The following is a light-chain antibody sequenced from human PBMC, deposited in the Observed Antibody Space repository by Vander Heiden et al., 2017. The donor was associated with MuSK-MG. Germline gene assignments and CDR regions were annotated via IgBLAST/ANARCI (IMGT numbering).Light chain of an antibody. CDR1: QSVSSSY. Sequence: IVLTQSPGTLSLSPGERATLSCRASQSVSSSYLAWYQQKPGQAPRLLIYGASNRATGIPDRFSGSGSGTDFTLTISRLEPEDFAVYYCQQYGSSPGVTFGPGTKVDIK. V-gene: IGKV3-20*01. CDR3: QQYGSSPGVT. J-gene: IGKJ3*01. CDR2: GAS.